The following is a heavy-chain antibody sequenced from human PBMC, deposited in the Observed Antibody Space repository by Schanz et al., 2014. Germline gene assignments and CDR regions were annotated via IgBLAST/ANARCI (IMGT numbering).Heavy chain of an antibody. J-gene: IGHJ4*02. Sequence: EMQLVESGGGLIQPGGSLRLSCAASGFTVTSYYMNWVRQAPGKGLEWVSSISSSSSYIYYADSVKGRFTISRDNAKSSLFLQMNSLRAEDTAVYYCVREVGAAAGLAWGLDYWGRGTLVTVSS. CDR3: VREVGAAAGLAWGLDY. CDR2: ISSSSSYI. CDR1: GFTVTSYY. V-gene: IGHV3-21*02. D-gene: IGHD6-13*01.